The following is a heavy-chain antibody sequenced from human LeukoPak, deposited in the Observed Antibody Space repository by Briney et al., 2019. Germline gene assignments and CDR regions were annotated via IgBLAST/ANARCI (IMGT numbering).Heavy chain of an antibody. CDR1: GFTFSSYG. V-gene: IGHV3-33*01. Sequence: GGSLRLSCAAPGFTFSSYGMHWVRQAPGKGLEWVAVIWYDGSKEYYADSVKGRFTISRDNSKNTLYLQMNSLGAEDTAVYYCARSGGDSLDYWGQGTLVTVSS. D-gene: IGHD2-21*02. J-gene: IGHJ4*02. CDR3: ARSGGDSLDY. CDR2: IWYDGSKE.